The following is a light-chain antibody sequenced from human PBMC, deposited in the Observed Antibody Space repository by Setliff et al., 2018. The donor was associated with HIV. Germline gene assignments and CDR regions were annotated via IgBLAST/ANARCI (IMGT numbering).Light chain of an antibody. V-gene: IGLV3-21*03. J-gene: IGLJ1*01. CDR2: DDS. CDR3: QVWDSSSDHNYV. CDR1: NIGSES. Sequence: SYELTQPPSVSVAPGKTARITCGGNNIGSESVHWYQQKPGQAPVLVVYDDSDRPSGIPERFSGSNSGNTATLTISRVEAGDEADYYCQVWDSSSDHNYVFGTGTKVTVL.